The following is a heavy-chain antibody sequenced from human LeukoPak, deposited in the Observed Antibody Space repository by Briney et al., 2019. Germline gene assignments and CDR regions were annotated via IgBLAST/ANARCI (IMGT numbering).Heavy chain of an antibody. CDR3: ARGDYYYDSSGYPYYFDY. D-gene: IGHD3-22*01. Sequence: PSETLSLTCTVSGGSISSYYWSWIRQPPGKGLEWIGYIYYSGSTNYNPSLKSRVTISVDTSKNQFSLKLSSVTAADTAVYYCARGDYYYDSSGYPYYFDYWGQGTLVTVSS. J-gene: IGHJ4*02. CDR1: GGSISSYY. V-gene: IGHV4-59*01. CDR2: IYYSGST.